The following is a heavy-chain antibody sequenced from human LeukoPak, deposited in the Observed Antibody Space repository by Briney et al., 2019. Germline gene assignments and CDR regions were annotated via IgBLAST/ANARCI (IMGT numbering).Heavy chain of an antibody. V-gene: IGHV4-59*12. Sequence: PSETLSLTCTVSGGSISSYYWSWIRQPPGKGLEWIGYIYYSGSTNYNPSLKSRVTMSLATSKNQFSLKLSSVTAADTAVYYCGGSRDGYIDYWGQGTLVTVSS. CDR1: GGSISSYY. CDR3: GGSRDGYIDY. J-gene: IGHJ4*02. CDR2: IYYSGST. D-gene: IGHD5-24*01.